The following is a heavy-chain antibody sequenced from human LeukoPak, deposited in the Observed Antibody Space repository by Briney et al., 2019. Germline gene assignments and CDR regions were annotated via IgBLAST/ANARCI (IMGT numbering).Heavy chain of an antibody. J-gene: IGHJ4*02. CDR1: GGSFSCYY. CDR2: INHSGST. V-gene: IGHV4-34*01. Sequence: PSETLSLTCAVYGGSFSCYYWSWIRLPPGKGLEWIGEINHSGSTNYNPSLKSRVTISVDTSKNQFSLKLSSVTAADTAVYYCARRLPYGSGSYGYWGQATLVTVSS. CDR3: ARRLPYGSGSYGY. D-gene: IGHD3-10*01.